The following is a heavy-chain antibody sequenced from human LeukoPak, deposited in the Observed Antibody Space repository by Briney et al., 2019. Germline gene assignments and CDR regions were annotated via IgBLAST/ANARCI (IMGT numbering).Heavy chain of an antibody. J-gene: IGHJ6*02. Sequence: GGSLRLSCAASGFTVSSNYMSWVRQAPGKGLEWVAVIWYDGSNKYYGDSVKGRFTISRDNSKNTLHLRMNSLRAEDTAVYYCARVSRDGYNYYYYYGMDVWGQGTTVTVSS. CDR2: IWYDGSNK. CDR3: ARVSRDGYNYYYYYGMDV. V-gene: IGHV3-33*08. CDR1: GFTVSSNY. D-gene: IGHD5-24*01.